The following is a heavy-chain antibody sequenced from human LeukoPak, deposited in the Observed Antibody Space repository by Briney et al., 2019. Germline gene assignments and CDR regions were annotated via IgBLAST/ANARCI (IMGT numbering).Heavy chain of an antibody. V-gene: IGHV3-48*01. Sequence: GGSLRLXCAASGFTFSSYSMNWVRQAPGKGLEWVSYISSSSSTIYYADSVKGRFTISRDNAKNSLYLQMNSLRAGDTAVYYCARDVSYCSSTSCYSNYYYYYMDVWGKGTTVTVSS. CDR3: ARDVSYCSSTSCYSNYYYYYMDV. CDR2: ISSSSSTI. CDR1: GFTFSSYS. J-gene: IGHJ6*03. D-gene: IGHD2-2*01.